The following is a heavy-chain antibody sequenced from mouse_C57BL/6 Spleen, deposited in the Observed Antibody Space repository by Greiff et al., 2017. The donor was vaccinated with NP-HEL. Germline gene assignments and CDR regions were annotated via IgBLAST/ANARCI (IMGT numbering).Heavy chain of an antibody. CDR3: AREDYGSSYWYFDV. CDR2: INPSNGGT. CDR1: GYTFTSYW. J-gene: IGHJ1*03. V-gene: IGHV1-53*01. Sequence: QVQLQQPGTELVKPGASVKLSCEASGYTFTSYWMHWVKQRPGQGLEWIGNINPSNGGTNYNEKFKSKATLTVDKSSSTAYMQLSSLTSEDSAVYYCAREDYGSSYWYFDVWGTGTTVTVSS. D-gene: IGHD1-1*01.